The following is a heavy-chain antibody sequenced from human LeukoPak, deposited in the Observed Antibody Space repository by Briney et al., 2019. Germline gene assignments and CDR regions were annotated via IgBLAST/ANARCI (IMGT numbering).Heavy chain of an antibody. Sequence: SETLSLTCTVSGGSISSSSYYWGWIRQPPGKGLEWIGSIYYSGSTYYNPSLKSRVTISVDTSKNQFSLKLSSVTAADTAVYYCVTYYFDSSGPKKNYWGQGTLVTVSS. CDR2: IYYSGST. D-gene: IGHD3-22*01. CDR1: GGSISSSSYY. CDR3: VTYYFDSSGPKKNY. J-gene: IGHJ4*02. V-gene: IGHV4-39*01.